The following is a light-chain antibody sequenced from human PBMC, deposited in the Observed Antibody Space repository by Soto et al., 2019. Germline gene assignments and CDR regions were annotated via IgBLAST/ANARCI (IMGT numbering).Light chain of an antibody. CDR3: QQLNTYPVT. J-gene: IGKJ4*01. CDR2: AAS. CDR1: QGISRY. Sequence: IQLTQSPSSLSASVGDSVTNTCRASQGISRYLSWYQQKPGRAPKLLISAASTLQSGVPARFSGSGSWTDFTLSITSLQPEDFATYYCQQLNTYPVTFGGGTKVDIK. V-gene: IGKV1-9*01.